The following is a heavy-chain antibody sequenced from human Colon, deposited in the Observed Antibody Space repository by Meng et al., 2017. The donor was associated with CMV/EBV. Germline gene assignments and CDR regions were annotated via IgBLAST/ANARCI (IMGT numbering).Heavy chain of an antibody. V-gene: IGHV4-39*01. Sequence: SEILSLTCSVSGVSITSNSYYWVWIRQPPGKGLEWIGSLFYSGNTYYNPSLQSRFLISRDTSKNQFSLKVTSVTAADTAVYYCATNYLFGGKSRFDPWGQGTLVTVSS. CDR3: ATNYLFGGKSRFDP. CDR1: GVSITSNSYY. CDR2: LFYSGNT. D-gene: IGHD3-16*01. J-gene: IGHJ5*02.